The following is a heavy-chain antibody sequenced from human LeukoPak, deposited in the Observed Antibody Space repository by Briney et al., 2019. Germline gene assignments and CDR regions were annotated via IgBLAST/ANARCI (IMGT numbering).Heavy chain of an antibody. J-gene: IGHJ3*01. CDR2: VGIAGDT. Sequence: GGSLRLSCAASGFTFNNYEMHWVRQTAGKGLEWVSAVGIAGDTFYAGSVKGRFSISRDNAESSLFLQMNSLRAGDTAVYYCARVGRMGTADAFDVWGQGTMVTVSS. D-gene: IGHD1-14*01. V-gene: IGHV3-13*01. CDR3: ARVGRMGTADAFDV. CDR1: GFTFNNYE.